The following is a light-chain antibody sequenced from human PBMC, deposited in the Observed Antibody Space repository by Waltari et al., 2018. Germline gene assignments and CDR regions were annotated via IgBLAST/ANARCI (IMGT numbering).Light chain of an antibody. J-gene: IGLJ3*02. CDR1: RSDVGSYKF. Sequence: QSALTQPASVSGSPGQSITISCTGIRSDVGSYKFVSCYQQHPGKAPKLMIYEGTKRPSAFSNRLSGSKSGNTSSLTISGLQAEDEADYYCCSYAGRSTWVFGGGTKLTVL. CDR3: CSYAGRSTWV. CDR2: EGT. V-gene: IGLV2-23*01.